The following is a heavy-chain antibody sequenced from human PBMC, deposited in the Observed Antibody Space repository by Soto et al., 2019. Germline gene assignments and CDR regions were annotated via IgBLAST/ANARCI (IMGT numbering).Heavy chain of an antibody. CDR1: GYSVSSSDYY. D-gene: IGHD2-15*01. CDR2: MFYSGLT. V-gene: IGHV4-39*05. J-gene: IGHJ6*02. Sequence: SETPSLTCSVSGYSVSSSDYYWAWIRQPPGKGLEWIGSMFYSGLTYYNPSLKSRVTLSVGTSKNHFSVRLNSVTAADTAVYYCAPLTVSLSGPYGIHVWGQGTTVTVSS. CDR3: APLTVSLSGPYGIHV.